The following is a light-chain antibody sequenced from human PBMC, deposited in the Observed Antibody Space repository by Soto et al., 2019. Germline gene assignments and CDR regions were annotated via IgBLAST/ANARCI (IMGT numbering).Light chain of an antibody. Sequence: EIVMTQSPATLSVSPGERATLSCRASQSVSSNLAWYQQKPGQAPRLLIYGASTRATGIPARFSGSGSGTEFTLTISSLQSEDSATYYCQQYNSYRTFGQGTKVEIK. J-gene: IGKJ1*01. CDR3: QQYNSYRT. V-gene: IGKV3-15*01. CDR1: QSVSSN. CDR2: GAS.